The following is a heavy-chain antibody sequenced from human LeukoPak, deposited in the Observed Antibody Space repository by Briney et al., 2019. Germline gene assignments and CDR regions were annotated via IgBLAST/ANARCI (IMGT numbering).Heavy chain of an antibody. D-gene: IGHD6-6*01. CDR1: GGSISSGGYY. CDR3: ARDLSYSSSPGYFDY. V-gene: IGHV4-31*03. Sequence: SETLSLTCTVSGGSISSGGYYWSWIRQHPGKGLEWIGYIYYSGSTYYNPSLKSRVAISVDTSKNQFSLKLSSVTAADTAVYHCARDLSYSSSPGYFDYWGQGTLVTVSS. CDR2: IYYSGST. J-gene: IGHJ4*02.